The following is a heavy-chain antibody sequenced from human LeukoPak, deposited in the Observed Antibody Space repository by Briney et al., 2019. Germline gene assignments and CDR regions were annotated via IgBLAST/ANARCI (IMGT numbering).Heavy chain of an antibody. J-gene: IGHJ3*02. D-gene: IGHD2-8*01. Sequence: SVKVSCKASGGTFSSYAISWVRQAPGQGLEWMGRIISILGIANYAQKFQGRVTITADKSTSTAYMELSSLRSEDTAVYYCARHSNNGLTDAFDIWGQGTMVTVSS. CDR1: GGTFSSYA. CDR3: ARHSNNGLTDAFDI. V-gene: IGHV1-69*04. CDR2: IISILGIA.